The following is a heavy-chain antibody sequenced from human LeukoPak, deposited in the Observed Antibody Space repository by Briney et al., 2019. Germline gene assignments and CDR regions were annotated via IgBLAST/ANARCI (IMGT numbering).Heavy chain of an antibody. D-gene: IGHD3-22*01. Sequence: GGSLRLSCAASGFTFSSYGMHWVRQAPGKGLEWVAVIWYDGSNKYYADSVKGRFTISRDNSKNTLYLQMNSLRAEDTAVYYCAKVLVSYDSSGYFDYWGQGTLVTVSS. CDR1: GFTFSSYG. CDR2: IWYDGSNK. J-gene: IGHJ4*02. CDR3: AKVLVSYDSSGYFDY. V-gene: IGHV3-30*02.